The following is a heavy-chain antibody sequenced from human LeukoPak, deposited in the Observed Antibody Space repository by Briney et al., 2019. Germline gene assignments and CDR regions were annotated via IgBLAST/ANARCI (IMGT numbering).Heavy chain of an antibody. CDR3: REDPGSSAFDS. J-gene: IGHJ4*02. Sequence: GGSLRLSCAASGFTFSSYWMSWVRQTPEKGLEFVANINRDGSVRNYVDSVKGRFTISRHNAENSMYLQINTLRADDTPVSYSREDPGSSAFDSWGQGTLVTVSS. D-gene: IGHD3-10*01. CDR1: GFTFSSYW. V-gene: IGHV3-7*01. CDR2: INRDGSVR.